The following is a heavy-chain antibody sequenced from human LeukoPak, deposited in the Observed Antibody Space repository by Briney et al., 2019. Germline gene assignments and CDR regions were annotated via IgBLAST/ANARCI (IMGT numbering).Heavy chain of an antibody. J-gene: IGHJ4*02. V-gene: IGHV1-2*02. CDR1: GYTFTGYY. CDR3: ARPISSSSFETFDY. D-gene: IGHD6-13*01. Sequence: ASVKVSCKASGYTFTGYYIHWVRQAPGQGLEWLGWINPNSGGTNYAQKFQGRVTMTRDTSISTAYMELSRLRSDDTAVYYCARPISSSSFETFDYWGQGTLVTVSS. CDR2: INPNSGGT.